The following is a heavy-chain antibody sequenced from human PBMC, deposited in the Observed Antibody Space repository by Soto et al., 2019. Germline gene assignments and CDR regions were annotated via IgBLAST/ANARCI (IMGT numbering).Heavy chain of an antibody. Sequence: SETLSLTCTVSGGSISSGGYYWSWIRQHPGKGLEWIGYIYYSGSTYYNPSLKSRVTISVDTSKNQFSLKLSSVTAADTAVYYCAREWDCGGDCYSGIIDYWGQGTLVTVSS. CDR1: GGSISSGGYY. V-gene: IGHV4-31*03. J-gene: IGHJ4*02. CDR3: AREWDCGGDCYSGIIDY. D-gene: IGHD2-21*02. CDR2: IYYSGST.